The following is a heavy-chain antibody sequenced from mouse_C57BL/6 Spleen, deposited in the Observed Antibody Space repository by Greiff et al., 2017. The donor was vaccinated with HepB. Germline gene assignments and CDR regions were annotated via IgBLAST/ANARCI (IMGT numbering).Heavy chain of an antibody. CDR1: GYTFTSYW. CDR2: IDPSDSYT. D-gene: IGHD1-1*01. CDR3: CYGSSSFAY. Sequence: VQLQQSGAELVRPGTSVKLSCKASGYTFTSYWMHWVKQRPGQGLEWIGVIDPSDSYTNYNQKFKGKATLTVDTSSSTAYMQLSSLTSEDSAVYYCCYGSSSFAYWGQGTLVTVSA. J-gene: IGHJ3*01. V-gene: IGHV1-59*01.